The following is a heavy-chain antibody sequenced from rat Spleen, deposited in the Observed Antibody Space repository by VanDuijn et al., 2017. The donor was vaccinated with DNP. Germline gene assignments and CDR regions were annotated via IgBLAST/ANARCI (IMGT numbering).Heavy chain of an antibody. V-gene: IGHV4-2*01. J-gene: IGHJ2*01. CDR2: INKDSSTI. CDR3: AKGPKYGGCSYYLDD. D-gene: IGHD1-11*01. CDR1: GFNFNDYW. Sequence: EVKLVESGGGLVQPGRSLKLSCAASGFNFNDYWMGWVRQAPGKGLEWIGEINKDSSTINYIRSLKEKITISRDNAQNTLYLQMSKMGSEDTAMDYGAKGPKYGGCSYYLDDWGQGFMVTVAS.